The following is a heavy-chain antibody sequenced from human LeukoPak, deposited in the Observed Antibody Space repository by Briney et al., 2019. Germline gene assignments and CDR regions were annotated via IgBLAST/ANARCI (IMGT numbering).Heavy chain of an antibody. CDR1: GFTFSDYY. V-gene: IGHV3-11*01. J-gene: IGHJ4*02. CDR3: ASLLRDFDY. D-gene: IGHD4-17*01. Sequence: SGGSLRLSCAASGFTFSDYYMSWIRQAPGRGLEWVSYISSSGSTIYYADSVKGRFTISRDNAKNSLCLQMNSLRAEDTAVYYCASLLRDFDYWGQGTLVTVSS. CDR2: ISSSGSTI.